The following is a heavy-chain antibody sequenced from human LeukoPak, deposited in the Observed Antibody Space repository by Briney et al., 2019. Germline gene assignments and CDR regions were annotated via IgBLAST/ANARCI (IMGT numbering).Heavy chain of an antibody. CDR3: ARGLTDYGDGLFDY. J-gene: IGHJ4*02. V-gene: IGHV4-39*07. Sequence: SETLSLTCTVSGGSISSSSYYWGWIRQPPGKGLEWIGSIYYSGSTYYNPSLKSRVTISVDTSKNQFSLKLSSVTAADTAVYYCARGLTDYGDGLFDYRGQGTLVTVSS. D-gene: IGHD4-17*01. CDR2: IYYSGST. CDR1: GGSISSSSYY.